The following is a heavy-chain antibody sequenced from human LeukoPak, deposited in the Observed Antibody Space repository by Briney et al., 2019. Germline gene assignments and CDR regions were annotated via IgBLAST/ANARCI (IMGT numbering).Heavy chain of an antibody. CDR1: GFPFRNYG. D-gene: IGHD3-10*01. Sequence: GGSLRLSCAASGFPFRNYGMHWVRQAPGKGLGWGAVIWFDGSNKYYADSVKGRFTISRDNSQSTLFLHMDSLSVEDTAVYYCARVRVPYGSNTYYIMDYWGQGTLVAVSS. J-gene: IGHJ4*02. CDR2: IWFDGSNK. CDR3: ARVRVPYGSNTYYIMDY. V-gene: IGHV3-33*01.